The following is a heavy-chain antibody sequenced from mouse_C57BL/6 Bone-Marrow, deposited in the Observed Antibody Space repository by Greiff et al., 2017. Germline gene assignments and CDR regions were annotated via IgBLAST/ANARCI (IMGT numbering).Heavy chain of an antibody. CDR3: ARFYYGSSYGYWYFDV. J-gene: IGHJ1*03. V-gene: IGHV1-55*01. CDR2: IYPGSGST. Sequence: QVQLKQPGAELVKPGASVKMSCKASGYTFTSYWITWVKQRPGQGLEWIGDIYPGSGSTNYNEKFKSKATLTVDTSSSTAYMQLSILTSEYSAVYYCARFYYGSSYGYWYFDVWGTGTTVTVSS. D-gene: IGHD1-1*01. CDR1: GYTFTSYW.